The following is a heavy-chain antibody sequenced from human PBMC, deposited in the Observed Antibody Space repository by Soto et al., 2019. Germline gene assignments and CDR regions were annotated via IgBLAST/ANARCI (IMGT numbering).Heavy chain of an antibody. V-gene: IGHV4-59*01. CDR2: IDYSGST. D-gene: IGHD5-18*01. J-gene: IGHJ6*02. CDR3: ARGEQLWLRGYYYYGLDV. CDR1: GGSISSYY. Sequence: QVQLQESGPGLVKPSETLSVTCTVSGGSISSYYWSWIRQPPGKGLEWIGYIDYSGSTNYNPSLKSRVTISVDTSKNEFSLKLTSLTAADTAVYYCARGEQLWLRGYYYYGLDVWGQGTPVTVSS.